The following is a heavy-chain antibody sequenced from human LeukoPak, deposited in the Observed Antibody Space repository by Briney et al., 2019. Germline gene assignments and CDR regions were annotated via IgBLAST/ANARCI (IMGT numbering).Heavy chain of an antibody. D-gene: IGHD6-13*01. CDR3: ARTAYGSTWYSRYFDL. CDR2: IGTAGEI. CDR1: GFTLSSYD. Sequence: TGGSLRLSCAASGFTLSSYDIHWVRQATGKGLEWVSGIGTAGEIYYPGSVKGRFTISRENAKNSLYLQMNSLRAGDTAVYYCARTAYGSTWYSRYFDLWGRGTLVTVSS. V-gene: IGHV3-13*01. J-gene: IGHJ2*01.